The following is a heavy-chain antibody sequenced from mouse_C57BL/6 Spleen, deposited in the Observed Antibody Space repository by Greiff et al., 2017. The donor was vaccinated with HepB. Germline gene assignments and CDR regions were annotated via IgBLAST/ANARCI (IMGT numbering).Heavy chain of an antibody. CDR3: ARGGGNGYYWFAD. D-gene: IGHD2-3*01. CDR2: INPNNGGT. Sequence: VQLQQSGPELVKPGASVKISCKASGYTFTDYYMNWVKQSHGKSLEWIGDINPNNGGTSYNQKFKGKATLTVDKSSSTAYMERRSLTSEDSAVYDCARGGGNGYYWFADWGQGTLVTVAA. CDR1: GYTFTDYY. V-gene: IGHV1-26*01. J-gene: IGHJ3*01.